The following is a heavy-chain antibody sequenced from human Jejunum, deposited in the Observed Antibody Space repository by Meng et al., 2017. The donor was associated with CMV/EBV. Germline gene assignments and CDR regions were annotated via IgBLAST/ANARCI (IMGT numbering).Heavy chain of an antibody. CDR1: GFTFSSYS. CDR2: ISSSSDYT. J-gene: IGHJ4*02. Sequence: ASGFTFSSYSMTWVRQAPGKGLEWVSSISSSSDYTHYADSVKGRFTISRDNANNSLYLQMNSLRAADTAVYYCARVAGRATVMTYDYWGQGTLVTVSS. CDR3: ARVAGRATVMTYDY. V-gene: IGHV3-21*01. D-gene: IGHD2-21*02.